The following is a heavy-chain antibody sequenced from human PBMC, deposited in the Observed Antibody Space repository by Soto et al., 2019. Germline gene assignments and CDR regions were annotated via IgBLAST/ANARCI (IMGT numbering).Heavy chain of an antibody. D-gene: IGHD2-2*01. V-gene: IGHV1-69*02. CDR1: GGTFSSYT. CDR3: AVTCSSTSCYDSDYYYYMDV. Sequence: SVKVSCKASGGTFSSYTISWVRQAPGQGQEWMGRIIPILGIANYAQKLQGRVTITADKSTSTAYMEMSSLRSEDTAVYYFAVTCSSTSCYDSDYYYYMDVWGKGTTVTVSS. CDR2: IIPILGIA. J-gene: IGHJ6*03.